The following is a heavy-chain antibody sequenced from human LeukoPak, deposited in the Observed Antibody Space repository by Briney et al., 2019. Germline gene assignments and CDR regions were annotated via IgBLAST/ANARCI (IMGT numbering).Heavy chain of an antibody. CDR2: IVVGSGNT. D-gene: IGHD1-1*01. Sequence: GTSVKVSCKASGFTFTSSAMQWVRQARGQGLEWIGWIVVGSGNTNYAQKFQERVTITRDMSTSTAYMELSSLRSEDTAVYYCAAESTIGTSAFDIWGQGTMVTVSS. CDR3: AAESTIGTSAFDI. CDR1: GFTFTSSA. J-gene: IGHJ3*02. V-gene: IGHV1-58*02.